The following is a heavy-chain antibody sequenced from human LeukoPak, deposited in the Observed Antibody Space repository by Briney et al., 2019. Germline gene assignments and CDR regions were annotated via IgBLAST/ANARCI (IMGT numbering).Heavy chain of an antibody. Sequence: SETLSLTCTVSGYSISSGYYWGWIWQPPGKGLEWIGSIYHSGSTYYNPSLKSRVTISVDTSKNQFSLKLSSVTAADTAVYYCARSPYGSGSYYWLADHYYYYYMDVWGKGTTVTISS. CDR2: IYHSGST. CDR1: GYSISSGYY. J-gene: IGHJ6*03. CDR3: ARSPYGSGSYYWLADHYYYYYMDV. D-gene: IGHD3-10*01. V-gene: IGHV4-38-2*02.